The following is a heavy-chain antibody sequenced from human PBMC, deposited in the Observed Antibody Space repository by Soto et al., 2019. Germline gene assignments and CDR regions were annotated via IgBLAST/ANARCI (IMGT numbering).Heavy chain of an antibody. D-gene: IGHD3-22*01. Sequence: EVQLVESGGGLVQPGGSLRLSCAASGFTVSSNYMSWVRQAPGKGLEWVSVIYSDGSTYYADSVKGRFTISRHNSKNTLYLQMNSLRAEDTAVYYCARDPYYDSSGYLASNGMDVWGKGTTVTVSS. J-gene: IGHJ6*04. CDR3: ARDPYYDSSGYLASNGMDV. V-gene: IGHV3-53*04. CDR2: IYSDGST. CDR1: GFTVSSNY.